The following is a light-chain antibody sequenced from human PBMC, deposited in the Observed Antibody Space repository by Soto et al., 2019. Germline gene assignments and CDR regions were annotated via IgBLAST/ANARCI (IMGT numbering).Light chain of an antibody. CDR1: QSVTSDY. Sequence: EIVLTQSPGTLSLSPCERAALSCSASQSVTSDYLAWYQQKPGQSPRLLMSGASRRATGVPDRFSGSGSGTDFTLTISRLEPEDFAVYYCQHYGHALWAFGQGTKVDI. J-gene: IGKJ1*01. V-gene: IGKV3-20*01. CDR2: GAS. CDR3: QHYGHALWA.